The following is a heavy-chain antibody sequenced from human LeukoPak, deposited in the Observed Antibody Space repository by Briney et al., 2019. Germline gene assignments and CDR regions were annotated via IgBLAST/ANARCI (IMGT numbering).Heavy chain of an antibody. CDR3: ARGVIVPYCSGGSCPPWYFDY. D-gene: IGHD2-15*01. CDR1: GGSISSGGYS. V-gene: IGHV4-30-2*01. J-gene: IGHJ4*02. Sequence: SETLSLTCTVSGGSISSGGYSWSWIRQPPGKGLEWIGYIYHSGSTYYNPSLKSRVTISVDRSKNQFSLKLSSVTAADTAVYYCARGVIVPYCSGGSCPPWYFDYWGQGTLVTVSS. CDR2: IYHSGST.